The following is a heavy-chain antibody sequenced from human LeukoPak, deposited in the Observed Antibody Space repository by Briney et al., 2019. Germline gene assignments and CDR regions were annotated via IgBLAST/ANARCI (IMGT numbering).Heavy chain of an antibody. CDR2: ISGTGDQT. CDR1: GFTFRTNA. CDR3: AKGAGPYCGTTSCYNDY. V-gene: IGHV3-23*01. J-gene: IGHJ4*02. Sequence: GGSLRLSCAASGFTFRTNAMSWVRQAPGKGLEWVSAISGTGDQTYYADSVKGRFTISRDNSKNTVYLHMNSLRAEDTAVYYCAKGAGPYCGTTSCYNDYWGQGTLVTVSS. D-gene: IGHD2-2*01.